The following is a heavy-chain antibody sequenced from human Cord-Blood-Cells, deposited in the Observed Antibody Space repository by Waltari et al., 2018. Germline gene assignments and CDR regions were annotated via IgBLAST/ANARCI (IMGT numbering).Heavy chain of an antibody. V-gene: IGHV3-23*04. CDR3: AKVYSGSSYFDY. CDR2: ISGSGGST. J-gene: IGHJ4*02. CDR1: GFIFRRYA. D-gene: IGHD1-26*01. Sequence: EVQLVESGGGLVQPGGSLRLSRAASGFIFRRYAISWVRQAPGKGLEWVSAISGSGGSTYYADSVKGRFTISRDNSKNTLYLQMNSLRAEDTAVYYCAKVYSGSSYFDYWGQGTLVTVSS.